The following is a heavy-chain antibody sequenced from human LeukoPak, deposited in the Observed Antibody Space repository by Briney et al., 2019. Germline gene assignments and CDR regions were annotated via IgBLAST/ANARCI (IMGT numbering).Heavy chain of an antibody. J-gene: IGHJ4*02. CDR2: ISYDGSNK. Sequence: PGGSLGLSCAASAFTFSNYTMHWVRQAPGKGLEWVAVISYDGSNKYYADSVKGRFTISRDNSKNTLYLQMNSLRGEDTAVYYCARIPRTWLRFPYFDYWGQGTLVTVSS. D-gene: IGHD5-12*01. CDR3: ARIPRTWLRFPYFDY. CDR1: AFTFSNYT. V-gene: IGHV3-30-3*01.